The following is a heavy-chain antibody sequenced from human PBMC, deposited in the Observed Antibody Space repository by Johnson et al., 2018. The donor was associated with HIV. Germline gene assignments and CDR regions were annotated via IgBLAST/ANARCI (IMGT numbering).Heavy chain of an antibody. CDR1: GFTFTNAW. CDR2: IKTKADGGTT. V-gene: IGHV3-15*01. Sequence: VQLVESGGGLVKPGGSLRLSCAVSGFTFTNAWMSWVRQAPGKGLEWVARIKTKADGGTTDYAAPVKGRFTISREGSKNTVYLQMNGLKIEDTAVYYCTSERGRYYDSSNDAFDIWGQGTMVTVSS. CDR3: TSERGRYYDSSNDAFDI. D-gene: IGHD3-22*01. J-gene: IGHJ3*02.